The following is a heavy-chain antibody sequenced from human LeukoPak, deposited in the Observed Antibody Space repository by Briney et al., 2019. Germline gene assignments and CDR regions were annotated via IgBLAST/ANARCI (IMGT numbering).Heavy chain of an antibody. D-gene: IGHD3-10*01. V-gene: IGHV4-34*01. CDR2: INHSGST. J-gene: IGHJ4*02. CDR1: GGSFSGYY. Sequence: SETLSLTCAVYGGSFSGYYWSWIRQPPVKGLEWIGEINHSGSTNYNPSLKSRVTISVDTSKNQFSLKLSSVTAADTAVYYCARGNRVLDYWGQGTLVTVSS. CDR3: ARGNRVLDY.